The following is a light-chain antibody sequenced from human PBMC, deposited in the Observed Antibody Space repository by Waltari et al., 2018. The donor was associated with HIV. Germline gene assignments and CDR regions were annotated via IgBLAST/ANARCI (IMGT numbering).Light chain of an antibody. V-gene: IGLV2-14*01. CDR3: NSYSTTYTPCV. CDR1: SSAVGAYNY. CDR2: DVR. J-gene: IGLJ1*01. Sequence: QSALTQPASVSGSPGQSITISCTGSSSAVGAYNYVSWYQQHPGKAPKLVIYDVRNRPSGVSNRFSGSKSGNTASLTISGLQTEDEADYYCNSYSTTYTPCVFGTGTRVTVL.